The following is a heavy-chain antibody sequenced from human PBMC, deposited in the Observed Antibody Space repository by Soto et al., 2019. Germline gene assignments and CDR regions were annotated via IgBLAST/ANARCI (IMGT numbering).Heavy chain of an antibody. V-gene: IGHV3-30*18. CDR2: ISYDGSNK. D-gene: IGHD3-22*01. CDR3: AKVVGDGNDYYDF. Sequence: GGSLRLSCAASGFIFSNYGLHWVRQAPGKGLEWVAVISYDGSNKYYADSVKGRFTISRDTSKNTLYLQMDSLGAEDTAIYYCAKVVGDGNDYYDFWGQGTLVTVSS. CDR1: GFIFSNYG. J-gene: IGHJ4*02.